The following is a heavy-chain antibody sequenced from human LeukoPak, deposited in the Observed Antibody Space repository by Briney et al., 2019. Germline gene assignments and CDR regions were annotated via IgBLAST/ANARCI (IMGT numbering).Heavy chain of an antibody. D-gene: IGHD5-24*01. CDR2: FDPEDGET. Sequence: ASVKVSCKVSGYTLTELSMHWVRQAPGKGLEWMGGFDPEDGETIYAQKFQGRVTMTEDTSTDTAYMELSSLRSEDTAVYYCATLEGGYNRIDYWGQGTLVTVSS. J-gene: IGHJ4*02. CDR1: GYTLTELS. CDR3: ATLEGGYNRIDY. V-gene: IGHV1-24*01.